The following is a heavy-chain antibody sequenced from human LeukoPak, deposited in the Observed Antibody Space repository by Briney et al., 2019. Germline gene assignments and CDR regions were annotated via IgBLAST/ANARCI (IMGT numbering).Heavy chain of an antibody. D-gene: IGHD4/OR15-4a*01. CDR3: ARVMVVTTPAYYYYMDV. CDR2: IYTSGST. J-gene: IGHJ6*03. CDR1: GGSISSGSYY. Sequence: PSETLSLTCTVSGGSISSGSYYWSWIRQPAGKGLEWIGRIYTSGSTNYNPSLKSRVTISVDTSKNQFSLKLSSVTAADTAVYYCARVMVVTTPAYYYYMDVWGKGTTVTVSS. V-gene: IGHV4-61*02.